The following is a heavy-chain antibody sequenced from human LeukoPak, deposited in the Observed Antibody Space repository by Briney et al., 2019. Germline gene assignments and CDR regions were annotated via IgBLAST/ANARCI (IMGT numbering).Heavy chain of an antibody. D-gene: IGHD2-21*02. CDR3: ARVGDCGGDCYSTSDYYYGMDV. J-gene: IGHJ6*02. Sequence: PGGSLRLSCAASGFTFSDYYMSWIRQAPGKGLEWVSYISSSGSTIYYADSVKGRFTISRDNAKNSLYLQMNSLRAEDTAVYYCARVGDCGGDCYSTSDYYYGMDVWGQGTTVTVSS. V-gene: IGHV3-11*01. CDR2: ISSSGSTI. CDR1: GFTFSDYY.